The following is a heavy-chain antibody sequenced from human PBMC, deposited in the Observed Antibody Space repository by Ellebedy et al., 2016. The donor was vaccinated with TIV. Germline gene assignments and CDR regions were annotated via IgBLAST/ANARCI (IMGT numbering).Heavy chain of an antibody. CDR2: INHSGST. CDR3: ARGVVVGDQKRPLFDY. V-gene: IGHV4-34*01. Sequence: SETLSLTCAVYGGSFSGYYWSWIRQPPGKGLEWIGEINHSGSTNYNPSLKSRVTISVDTSKNQFSLKLSSVTAADTAVYYCARGVVVGDQKRPLFDYWGQGTLVTVSS. CDR1: GGSFSGYY. J-gene: IGHJ4*02. D-gene: IGHD4-17*01.